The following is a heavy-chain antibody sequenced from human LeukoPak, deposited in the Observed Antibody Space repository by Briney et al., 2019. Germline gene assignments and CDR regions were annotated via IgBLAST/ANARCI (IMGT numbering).Heavy chain of an antibody. CDR2: ISSSATII. CDR1: GFTFSAFG. J-gene: IGHJ4*02. Sequence: PGGSLRLSCAASGFTFSAFGMDWVRQAPGKGLEWVSYISSSATIIYYADPVKGRFTISRDSAKSSLYLQMNSLGDEDTAVYYCAREPYDYIWGSYRYADYWGQGTLVIVSS. D-gene: IGHD3-16*02. CDR3: AREPYDYIWGSYRYADY. V-gene: IGHV3-48*02.